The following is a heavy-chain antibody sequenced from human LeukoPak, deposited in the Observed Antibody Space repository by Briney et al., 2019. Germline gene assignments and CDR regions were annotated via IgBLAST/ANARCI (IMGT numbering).Heavy chain of an antibody. CDR1: GGSISSKSCY. Sequence: PSETLSLTCAVSGGSISSKSCYWGWIRQPPGKGLEWIGSIYYSGSTYYNPSLKSRVTISVDTSKNQFSLKLSSVTAADTAVYYCARTRYYYNSRSYGAPYYFDYWGQGTLVTVSP. J-gene: IGHJ4*02. D-gene: IGHD3-10*01. CDR2: IYYSGST. CDR3: ARTRYYYNSRSYGAPYYFDY. V-gene: IGHV4-39*01.